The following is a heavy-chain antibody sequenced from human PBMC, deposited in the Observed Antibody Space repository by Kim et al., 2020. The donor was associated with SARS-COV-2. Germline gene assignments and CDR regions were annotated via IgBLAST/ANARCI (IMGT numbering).Heavy chain of an antibody. CDR3: ARARGGGDSCYYDY. CDR2: INHSGST. J-gene: IGHJ4*02. D-gene: IGHD2-2*01. Sequence: SETLSLTCAVYGGSFSGYYWSWIRQPPGKGLEWIGEINHSGSTNYNPSLKSRVTISVDTSKNQFSLKLSSVTAADTAVYYCARARGGGDSCYYDYWGRGTLVTVSS. CDR1: GGSFSGYY. V-gene: IGHV4-34*01.